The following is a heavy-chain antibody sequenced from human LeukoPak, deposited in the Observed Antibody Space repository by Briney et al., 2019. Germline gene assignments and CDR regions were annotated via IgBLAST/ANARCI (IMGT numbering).Heavy chain of an antibody. CDR3: ARGGDYGLL. CDR2: IYSGGST. CDR1: GFTFSSYA. D-gene: IGHD4/OR15-4a*01. Sequence: TGGSLRLSCAASGFTFSSYAMSWVRQAPGKGLEWVSTIYSGGSTYYANSVKGRFTISRDISKNMLYLQMNSLRTEDTATYYCARGGDYGLLWGQGTLVTVSS. V-gene: IGHV3-23*05. J-gene: IGHJ4*02.